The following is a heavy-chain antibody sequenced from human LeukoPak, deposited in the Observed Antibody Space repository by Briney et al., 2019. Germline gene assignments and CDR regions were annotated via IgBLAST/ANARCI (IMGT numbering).Heavy chain of an antibody. Sequence: ASVKVSCKASGYTFTSYGISWVRQAPGQGLEWMGWISAYNGNTNYAQKLQGRVTMTTDTFTSTAYMELRSLRSDDTAVYYCARDPMGGLEDSSGSFDYWGQGTLVTVSS. CDR3: ARDPMGGLEDSSGSFDY. D-gene: IGHD6-19*01. CDR2: ISAYNGNT. CDR1: GYTFTSYG. V-gene: IGHV1-18*01. J-gene: IGHJ4*02.